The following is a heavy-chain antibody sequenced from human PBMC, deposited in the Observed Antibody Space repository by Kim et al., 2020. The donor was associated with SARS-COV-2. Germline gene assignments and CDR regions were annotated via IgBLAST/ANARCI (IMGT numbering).Heavy chain of an antibody. CDR1: GFTFSDYG. V-gene: IGHV3-30*18. Sequence: GGSLRLSCAASGFTFSDYGMHWVRQAPGKGLEWVAVILYDGTNKYYVDSVKGRFTISRDNSKNTLYLQMNSLRPEDTAVYYCAKDERDCSGARCPGVYYYYGMDVWGQGTTVTVSS. D-gene: IGHD2-15*01. CDR3: AKDERDCSGARCPGVYYYYGMDV. J-gene: IGHJ6*02. CDR2: ILYDGTNK.